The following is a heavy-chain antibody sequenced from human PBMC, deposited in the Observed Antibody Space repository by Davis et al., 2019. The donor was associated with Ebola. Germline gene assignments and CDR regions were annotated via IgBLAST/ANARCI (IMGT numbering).Heavy chain of an antibody. D-gene: IGHD3-9*01. CDR1: GFSLGSYW. CDR3: ARDAFSLSRYDTEDH. CDR2: INLDGNEK. J-gene: IGHJ4*02. V-gene: IGHV3-7*01. Sequence: GESLKISCVASGFSLGSYWMSWIRQAPGKGLEWVANINLDGNEKNYVESVKGRFTISRDNARDSLYLQMDSLRVEDTAIYYCARDAFSLSRYDTEDHWDQGTLVTVSS.